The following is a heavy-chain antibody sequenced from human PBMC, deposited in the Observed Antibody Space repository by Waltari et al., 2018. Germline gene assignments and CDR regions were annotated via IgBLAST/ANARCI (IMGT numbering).Heavy chain of an antibody. CDR2: MASGVDT. J-gene: IGHJ4*02. D-gene: IGHD5-18*01. V-gene: IGHV3-13*01. CDR3: TRGTSYYASGYYHPTKFDY. Sequence: EVQLVESGGDVGQPGGSLRLSCSASGFVFSTYDMHWVRQASGKGLEWGASMASGVDTYFPESGKGRFTISRDNAKNSLYLQMNSLRVGDTAVYYCTRGTSYYASGYYHPTKFDYWGLGTQVTVSS. CDR1: GFVFSTYD.